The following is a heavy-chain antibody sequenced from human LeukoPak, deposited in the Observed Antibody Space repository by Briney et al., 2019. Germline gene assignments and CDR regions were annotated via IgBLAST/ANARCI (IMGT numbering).Heavy chain of an antibody. D-gene: IGHD6-19*01. J-gene: IGHJ5*02. Sequence: ESLKTSLKGSGYSLTSYWLGRVRQMPGKGLEWMGIIYPGYSDTIHSPSFQGQVTISTDKSISIAYQPWSSLKASDTAMYYCARGGTESSGWYPNWFDPWGQGTLVTVSS. CDR3: ARGGTESSGWYPNWFDP. V-gene: IGHV5-51*01. CDR1: GYSLTSYW. CDR2: IYPGYSDT.